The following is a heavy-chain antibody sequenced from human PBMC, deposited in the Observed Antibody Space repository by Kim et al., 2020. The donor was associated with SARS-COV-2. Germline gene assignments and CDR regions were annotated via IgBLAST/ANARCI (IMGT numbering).Heavy chain of an antibody. CDR3: ARAQYDSSGSDY. V-gene: IGHV3-30-3*01. Sequence: GGSLRLSCAASGFTFSSYAMHWVRQAPGKGLEWVAVISYDGSNKYYAYSVKGRFTISRDNSKNTLYLQMNSLRAEDTAVYYCARAQYDSSGSDYWGQGTLVTVSS. D-gene: IGHD3-22*01. CDR1: GFTFSSYA. CDR2: ISYDGSNK. J-gene: IGHJ4*02.